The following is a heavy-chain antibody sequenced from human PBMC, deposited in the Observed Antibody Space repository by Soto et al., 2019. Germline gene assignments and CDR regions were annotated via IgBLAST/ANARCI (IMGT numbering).Heavy chain of an antibody. V-gene: IGHV4-4*07. D-gene: IGHD3-9*01. CDR1: GGSISSYY. CDR3: AREGPYDILTGYEDAFDI. CDR2: IYTSGST. Sequence: PSETLSLTCTVSGGSISSYYWSCIRQPAGKGLEWIGRIYTSGSTNYNPSLKSRVTMSVDTSKNQFSLKLSSVTAADTAVYYCAREGPYDILTGYEDAFDIWGQGTMVTVSS. J-gene: IGHJ3*02.